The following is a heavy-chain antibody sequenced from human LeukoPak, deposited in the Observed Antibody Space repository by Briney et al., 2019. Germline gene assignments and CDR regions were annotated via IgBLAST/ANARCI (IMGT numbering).Heavy chain of an antibody. CDR2: INVYNGDS. J-gene: IGHJ4*02. Sequence: SSVKVSCKASGYNFNNYGIDWVRQAPGQGLEWLGWINVYNGDSKYAQKLQGRVSMTTDTSANIVYMELKSLRSDDTAVYYCARDGVGFDYWGQGTLVIVSS. CDR3: ARDGVGFDY. CDR1: GYNFNNYG. D-gene: IGHD2-8*01. V-gene: IGHV1-18*01.